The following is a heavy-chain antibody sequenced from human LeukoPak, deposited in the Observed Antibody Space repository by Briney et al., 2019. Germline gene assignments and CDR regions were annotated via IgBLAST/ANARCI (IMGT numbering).Heavy chain of an antibody. J-gene: IGHJ4*02. Sequence: GASVKVSCKASGYTFTGYYMHWVRQAPGQGLEWMGWINPNSGATNFAQKFQGRVSMTRDTSITTAYMELSSLRSEDTAVYYCARDSSIDYGSGFVYDYWGQGTLVTVSS. D-gene: IGHD3-10*01. CDR2: INPNSGAT. V-gene: IGHV1-2*02. CDR1: GYTFTGYY. CDR3: ARDSSIDYGSGFVYDY.